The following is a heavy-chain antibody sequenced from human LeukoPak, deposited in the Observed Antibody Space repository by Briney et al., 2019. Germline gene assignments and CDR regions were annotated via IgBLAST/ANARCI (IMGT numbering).Heavy chain of an antibody. J-gene: IGHJ4*02. CDR3: ARGPTFGSRVDYFDY. D-gene: IGHD5-12*01. CDR2: IKQDGSEE. CDR1: GFILRSHW. V-gene: IGHV3-7*01. Sequence: GGSLRLSCAASGFILRSHWMSWVRQAPGRGLEWVAHIKQDGSEEQYVDSVEGRFILSRDDAKNSVYLQMNSLRVDDTAVYYCARGPTFGSRVDYFDYWGQGTPVTVSS.